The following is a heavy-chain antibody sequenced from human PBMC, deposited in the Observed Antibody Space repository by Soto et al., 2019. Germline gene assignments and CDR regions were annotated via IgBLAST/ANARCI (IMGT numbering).Heavy chain of an antibody. CDR1: GGSISSGGYY. Sequence: PSETLSLTCTVSGGSISSGGYYWSWIRQHPGKGLEWIGYIYYSGSTYYNPSLKSRVTISVDTSKNQFSLKLSSVTAADTAVYYCAREKIVVNLRSYYYYGMDVWGQGTTVTVSS. D-gene: IGHD3-22*01. V-gene: IGHV4-31*03. J-gene: IGHJ6*02. CDR3: AREKIVVNLRSYYYYGMDV. CDR2: IYYSGST.